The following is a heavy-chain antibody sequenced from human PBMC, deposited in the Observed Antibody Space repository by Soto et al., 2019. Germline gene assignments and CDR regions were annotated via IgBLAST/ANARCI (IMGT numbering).Heavy chain of an antibody. CDR1: GYRFTSYW. CDR3: ARRPVYYGSGSYYDWFDP. V-gene: IGHV5-51*01. CDR2: IYPGDSDT. J-gene: IGHJ5*02. Sequence: GESLKISCKGSGYRFTSYWIGWVRQMPGKGLEWMGIIYPGDSDTRYSPSFQGQVTISADKSISTAYLQWSSLKASDTAMYYCARRPVYYGSGSYYDWFDPWGQGTLVTVSS. D-gene: IGHD3-10*01.